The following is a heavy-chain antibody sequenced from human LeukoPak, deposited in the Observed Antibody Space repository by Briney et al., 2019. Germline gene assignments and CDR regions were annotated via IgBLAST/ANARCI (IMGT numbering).Heavy chain of an antibody. CDR1: GFTVSSNS. V-gene: IGHV3-7*01. CDR2: IKKDGSGK. D-gene: IGHD6-19*01. Sequence: GGSLTLSCTVSGFTVSSNSMSWVRQAPGKGLEWVANIKKDGSGKKHVDSVRGRFIISRDNAKNSLYMQMNSLRAEDTALYYCAREGGSDWYSGWFDPWGQGTLVTVSS. CDR3: AREGGSDWYSGWFDP. J-gene: IGHJ5*02.